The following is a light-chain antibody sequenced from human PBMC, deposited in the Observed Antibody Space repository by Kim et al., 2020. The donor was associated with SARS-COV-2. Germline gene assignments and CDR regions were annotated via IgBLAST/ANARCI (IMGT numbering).Light chain of an antibody. CDR3: MQALQTPYS. CDR1: QSLLHSNGYNY. Sequence: PASIACRSSQSLLHSNGYNYLDWYLQKPGQSPQLLIYLGSNRASGVPDRFSGSGSGTDFTLKISRVEAEDVGVYYCMQALQTPYSFGQGTKLEI. V-gene: IGKV2-28*01. J-gene: IGKJ2*03. CDR2: LGS.